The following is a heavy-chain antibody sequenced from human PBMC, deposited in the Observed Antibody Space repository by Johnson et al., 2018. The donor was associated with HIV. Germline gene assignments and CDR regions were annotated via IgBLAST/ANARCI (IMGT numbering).Heavy chain of an antibody. CDR1: GFTFDDYG. J-gene: IGHJ3*02. CDR3: ARDPLAYDNFWSGSLHAFDI. V-gene: IGHV3-20*04. Sequence: VQLVESGGGVVRPGGSLRLSCAASGFTFDDYGMSWVRQAPGKGLEWVSGIDWNGGRQGYVDSVKGRFTISRDNAKNSLYLQMNSLRGEDTAVYYCARDPLAYDNFWSGSLHAFDIWGRGTMVTVSS. CDR2: IDWNGGRQ. D-gene: IGHD3-3*01.